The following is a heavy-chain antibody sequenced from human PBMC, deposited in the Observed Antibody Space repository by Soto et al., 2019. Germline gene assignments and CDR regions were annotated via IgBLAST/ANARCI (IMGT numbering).Heavy chain of an antibody. Sequence: SETLSVTWTFYGWSFSCYYLILIRQPPGKGLEWIGEINHSGVTNYKPSLKRRVTISVDTSKNQFSLQLKSATAADTALYYCARFSGSYYYAMDVWGQGSTVTVSS. CDR1: GWSFSCYY. V-gene: IGHV4-34*01. CDR2: INHSGVT. J-gene: IGHJ6*02. D-gene: IGHD6-19*01. CDR3: ARFSGSYYYAMDV.